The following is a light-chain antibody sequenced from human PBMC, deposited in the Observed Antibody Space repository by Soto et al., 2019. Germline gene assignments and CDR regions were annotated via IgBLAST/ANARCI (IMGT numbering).Light chain of an antibody. V-gene: IGLV9-49*01. CDR3: GADHGSGSNVV. Sequence: QPVLTQPPSASASLGASVTLTCTLSSGYSNYKVDWYQQRPGKGPRFVMRVGTGGIVGSKGDGIPDRFSVLGSGLNRYLIIKNIQEEDESDYHCGADHGSGSNVVFGGGTKVTVL. CDR2: VGTGGIVG. CDR1: SGYSNYK. J-gene: IGLJ2*01.